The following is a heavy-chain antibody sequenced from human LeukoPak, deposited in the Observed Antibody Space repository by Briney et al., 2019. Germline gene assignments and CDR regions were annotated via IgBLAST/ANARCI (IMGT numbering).Heavy chain of an antibody. V-gene: IGHV4-30-4*01. CDR1: GGSISNGDYY. Sequence: SETLSLTCTVSGGSISNGDYYWSWIRQSPEKGLEWIGYTYYRGSTYYNPSLKSRVTISVDTSKNQFSLKLSSVTAADTAVYYCARGGDIVVVPVIWDQGTLVTVSS. J-gene: IGHJ4*02. D-gene: IGHD2-2*01. CDR3: ARGGDIVVVPVI. CDR2: TYYRGST.